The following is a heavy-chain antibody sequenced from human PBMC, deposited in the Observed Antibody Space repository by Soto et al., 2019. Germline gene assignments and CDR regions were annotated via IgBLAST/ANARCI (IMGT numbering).Heavy chain of an antibody. J-gene: IGHJ3*02. CDR1: GGSISSGGYY. CDR2: IYYSGST. CDR3: ARVIAAAASKAFDI. V-gene: IGHV4-31*03. Sequence: LSLAITVSGGSISSGGYYCSWIRQHPGKGLVWIGYIYYSGSTYYNPSLKSRVTISVDTSKNQFSLKLSSVTAADTAVYYCARVIAAAASKAFDIWRQGSMVTVSS. D-gene: IGHD6-13*01.